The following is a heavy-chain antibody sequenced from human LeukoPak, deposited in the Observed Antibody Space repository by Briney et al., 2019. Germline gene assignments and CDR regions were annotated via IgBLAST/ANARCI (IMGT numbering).Heavy chain of an antibody. J-gene: IGHJ5*02. CDR3: ARVLLSSGPST. V-gene: IGHV4-39*07. Sequence: PSETLSLTCTFSGGSISSSSYYWGWIRQPPGKGLEWIGSIYYSGSTYYNPSLKSRVTISVDTSKNQFSLKLSSVTAADTAVYYCARVLLSSGPSTWGQGTLVTVSS. D-gene: IGHD3-22*01. CDR1: GGSISSSSYY. CDR2: IYYSGST.